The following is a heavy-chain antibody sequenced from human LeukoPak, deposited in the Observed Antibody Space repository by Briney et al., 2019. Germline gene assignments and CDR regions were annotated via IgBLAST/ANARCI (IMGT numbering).Heavy chain of an antibody. Sequence: SETLSLTCTVSGGSISSGGYYWSWIRQPPGKGLEWIGYIYHSGSTYYNPSLKSRVTISVDRSKNQFSLKLSSVTAADTAVYYCARVLGEYSSSFLTSGAIDYWGQGTLVTVSS. J-gene: IGHJ4*02. CDR1: GGSISSGGYY. CDR3: ARVLGEYSSSFLTSGAIDY. V-gene: IGHV4-30-2*01. CDR2: IYHSGST. D-gene: IGHD6-6*01.